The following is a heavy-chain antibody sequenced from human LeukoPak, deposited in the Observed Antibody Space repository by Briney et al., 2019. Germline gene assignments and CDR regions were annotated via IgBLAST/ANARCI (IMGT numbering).Heavy chain of an antibody. Sequence: PSETLSLTCTVSGGSIGSYYWSWIRQPPGKGLEWIGYIYYSGSTNYNPSLKSRVTISVDTSKNQFSLKLSSVTAADTAVYYCARGGTYCGGDCYAPWGQGTLVTVSS. CDR1: GGSIGSYY. V-gene: IGHV4-59*01. D-gene: IGHD2-21*02. CDR2: IYYSGST. J-gene: IGHJ4*02. CDR3: ARGGTYCGGDCYAP.